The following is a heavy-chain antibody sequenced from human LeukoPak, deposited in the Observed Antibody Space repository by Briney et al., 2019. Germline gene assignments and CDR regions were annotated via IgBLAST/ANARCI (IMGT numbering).Heavy chain of an antibody. CDR3: ASRLRYFDWSSAVDY. Sequence: ASVKVSCKASGYTFTGYYMHWVRQAPGQGLEWMGWINPNSGGTNYAQKFQGRVTMTRDTSISTAYMELSSLRSEDTAVYYCASRLRYFDWSSAVDYWGQGTLVTVSS. CDR1: GYTFTGYY. J-gene: IGHJ4*02. V-gene: IGHV1-2*02. D-gene: IGHD3-9*01. CDR2: INPNSGGT.